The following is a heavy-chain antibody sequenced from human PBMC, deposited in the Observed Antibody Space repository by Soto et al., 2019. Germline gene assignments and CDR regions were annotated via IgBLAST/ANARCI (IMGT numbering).Heavy chain of an antibody. V-gene: IGHV1-18*04. J-gene: IGHJ4*02. D-gene: IGHD3-22*01. CDR2: ISGHNGNT. CDR1: GYTFTSYG. Sequence: ASVKVSCKASGYTFTSYGISWVRQAPGQGPEWMGWISGHNGNTNHPQSLQGRVTMTTDTSRNTAYMELRSLRSDDTAVYYCARHRFNYYDNTVYYYFDYWGQGTLVTVSS. CDR3: ARHRFNYYDNTVYYYFDY.